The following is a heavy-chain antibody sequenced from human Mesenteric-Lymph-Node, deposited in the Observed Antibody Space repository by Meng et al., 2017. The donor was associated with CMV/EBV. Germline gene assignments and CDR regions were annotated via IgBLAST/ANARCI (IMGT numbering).Heavy chain of an antibody. CDR3: ARAKIAAGFWSGFYDY. J-gene: IGHJ4*02. V-gene: IGHV3-53*01. CDR1: GFTVSSNY. D-gene: IGHD3-3*01. CDR2: IYSGGST. Sequence: GESLKISCAASGFTVSSNYMSWVRQAPGKGLEWVSVIYSGGSTYYADSVKGRFTISRDNSKNTLYLQMDIVGAEDTAVYFCARAKIAAGFWSGFYDYWGQGVQVTVSS.